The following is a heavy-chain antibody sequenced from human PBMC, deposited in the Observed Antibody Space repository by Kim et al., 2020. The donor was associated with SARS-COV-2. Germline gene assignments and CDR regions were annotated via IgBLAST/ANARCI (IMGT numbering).Heavy chain of an antibody. CDR3: ARDLAHRSSWVGVY. CDR1: GFTFSSYG. CDR2: IWYDGSNK. V-gene: IGHV3-33*01. Sequence: GGSLRLSCAASGFTFSSYGMHWVRQAPGKGLEWVAVIWYDGSNKDYADSVKGRFTISRDNSKNTLYLQMNSLRAEDTAVYYCARDLAHRSSWVGVYWGQGTLVTVSS. J-gene: IGHJ4*02. D-gene: IGHD6-13*01.